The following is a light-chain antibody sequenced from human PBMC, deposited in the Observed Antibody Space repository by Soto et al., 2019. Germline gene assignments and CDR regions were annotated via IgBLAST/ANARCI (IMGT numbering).Light chain of an antibody. CDR2: WAS. CDR3: QQYYSTPWT. Sequence: DSSMTQSPVSLAVSLGESSTINCKSSQSVLYSSNNKNYLAWYQQKPGQPPKLLIYWASTRESGVPDRFSGSGSGTDFTLTISSLQAEDVAVYYCQQYYSTPWTFGQGTKVDIK. J-gene: IGKJ1*01. CDR1: QSVLYSSNNKNY. V-gene: IGKV4-1*01.